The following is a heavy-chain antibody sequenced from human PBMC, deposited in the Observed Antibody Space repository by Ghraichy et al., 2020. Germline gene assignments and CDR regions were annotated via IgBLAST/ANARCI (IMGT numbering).Heavy chain of an antibody. Sequence: GGSLRLSCAASGFTFSSNAMSWVRQAPGKGLEWVSAISASGDKTYYADSVKGRFTISRDNSKNTLYLQMNSLRAEDTAVYYCAKRLKLSTVTFYFDYWGQGALVTVSS. V-gene: IGHV3-23*01. CDR3: AKRLKLSTVTFYFDY. CDR1: GFTFSSNA. CDR2: ISASGDKT. J-gene: IGHJ4*02. D-gene: IGHD4-17*01.